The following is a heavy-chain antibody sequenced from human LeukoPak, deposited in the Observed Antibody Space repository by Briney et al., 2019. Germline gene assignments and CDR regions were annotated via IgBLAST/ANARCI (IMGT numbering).Heavy chain of an antibody. CDR2: INPNSGGA. V-gene: IGHV1-2*02. CDR1: GYTFTDYY. J-gene: IGHJ4*02. D-gene: IGHD6-19*01. Sequence: GASVKVSCKASGYTFTDYYMHWVRQAPGQGLEWMGWINPNSGGANYAQKFQGRVTMTRDTSISTAYMDLSRLRSDDTAVYYCARGPSQYSSGWYLDYWGQGTLVTVSS. CDR3: ARGPSQYSSGWYLDY.